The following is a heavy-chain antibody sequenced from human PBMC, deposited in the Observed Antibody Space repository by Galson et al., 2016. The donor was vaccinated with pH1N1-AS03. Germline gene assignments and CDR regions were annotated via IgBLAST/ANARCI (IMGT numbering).Heavy chain of an antibody. CDR1: GGSISSGNYF. CDR3: ASVSLAYCSRTSCFRFDP. CDR2: IYDSGNT. Sequence: TLSLTCTVSGGSISSGNYFWNWIRQHPGKGLEWIGLIYDSGNTFYNPSLKSRVSISVDTSKNQFSLKLNSVTAADTAVYYCASVSLAYCSRTSCFRFDPWGQGTLVTVSS. J-gene: IGHJ5*02. D-gene: IGHD2-2*01. V-gene: IGHV4-31*03.